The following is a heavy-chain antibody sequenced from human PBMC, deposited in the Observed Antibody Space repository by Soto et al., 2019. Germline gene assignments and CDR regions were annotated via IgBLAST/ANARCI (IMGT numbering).Heavy chain of an antibody. CDR3: VKSYDSSGYYLNVVDY. CDR1: GFNFSTYA. CDR2: ISGSAGSI. Sequence: GGSLRISCAASGFNFSTYAMSWVRQAPGKGLEYVSAISGSAGSIYYADSVEGRFTISRDNSKNTLYLQMSSLRAEDTAVFYCVKSYDSSGYYLNVVDYWGQGTLVTVSS. J-gene: IGHJ4*02. D-gene: IGHD3-22*01. V-gene: IGHV3-64D*08.